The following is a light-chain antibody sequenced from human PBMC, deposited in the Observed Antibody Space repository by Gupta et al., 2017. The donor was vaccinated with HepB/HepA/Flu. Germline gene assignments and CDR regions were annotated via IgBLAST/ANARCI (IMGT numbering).Light chain of an antibody. J-gene: IGKJ1*01. Sequence: IQMTQSPSSLSASLGDRVTITCRASQDIKNELAWYQQKPGKAPNLLIYGASKLGSGVPSRFSGGGSGTYFTLTISRLQPEDFATYFCRQDDNYPRTFGQGTKVEI. CDR2: GAS. V-gene: IGKV1-6*01. CDR3: RQDDNYPRT. CDR1: QDIKNE.